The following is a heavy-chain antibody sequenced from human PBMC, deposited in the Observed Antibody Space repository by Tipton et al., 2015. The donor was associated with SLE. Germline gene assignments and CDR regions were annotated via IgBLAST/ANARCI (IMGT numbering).Heavy chain of an antibody. V-gene: IGHV4-34*01. D-gene: IGHD3-10*01. J-gene: IGHJ4*02. CDR2: VNDGGNI. Sequence: TLSLTCAVYGGSFSGYYWSWIRQPPGKGLEWIGEVNDGGNINYNPSLMTRVTISGDTSKNQISLRLNSVTAADTAVYYCARRGNSYGEGFDYWGQGTSVTVSS. CDR3: ARRGNSYGEGFDY. CDR1: GGSFSGYY.